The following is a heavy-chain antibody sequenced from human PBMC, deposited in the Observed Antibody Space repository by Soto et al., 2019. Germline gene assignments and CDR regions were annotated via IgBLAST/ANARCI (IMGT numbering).Heavy chain of an antibody. CDR3: ARDLSHYYDSSGYYYLSYFDY. CDR2: IYTSGST. Sequence: SETLSLTCTVSGGSISSYYWSWIRQPAGKGLEWIGRIYTSGSTNYNPSLKSRVTMSLDTSKNQFSLKLSSVTAAETAVYYCARDLSHYYDSSGYYYLSYFDYWGQGTLVTVSS. J-gene: IGHJ4*02. V-gene: IGHV4-4*07. D-gene: IGHD3-22*01. CDR1: GGSISSYY.